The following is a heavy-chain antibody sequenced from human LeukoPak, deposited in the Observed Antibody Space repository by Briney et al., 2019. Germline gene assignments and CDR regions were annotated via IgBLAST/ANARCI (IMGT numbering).Heavy chain of an antibody. CDR2: ISWNSGSI. V-gene: IGHV3-9*01. J-gene: IGHJ6*02. CDR3: AKGIVATIGRRYYYYGMDV. D-gene: IGHD5-12*01. Sequence: GGSLRLSCAASGFTFDDYAMHWVRQAPGKGLEWVSGISWNSGSIGYADSVKGRFTISRDNAKNSLYLQMNSLRAEDTALYYCAKGIVATIGRRYYYYGMDVWAKGPRSQSS. CDR1: GFTFDDYA.